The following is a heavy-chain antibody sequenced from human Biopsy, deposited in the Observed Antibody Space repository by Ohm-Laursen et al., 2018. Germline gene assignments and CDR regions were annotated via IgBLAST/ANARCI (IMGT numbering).Heavy chain of an antibody. Sequence: ASVKVSCKASGYTFTDSYMHWVRQAPGQGLEWMGWINPNSGGTNYAQKFQGRVTMTRDTSISTAYMELDRLRSDDTAVYYCARGGLNYWYFDLWGRGTLVTVSS. V-gene: IGHV1-2*02. CDR1: GYTFTDSY. CDR3: ARGGLNYWYFDL. D-gene: IGHD1-26*01. J-gene: IGHJ2*01. CDR2: INPNSGGT.